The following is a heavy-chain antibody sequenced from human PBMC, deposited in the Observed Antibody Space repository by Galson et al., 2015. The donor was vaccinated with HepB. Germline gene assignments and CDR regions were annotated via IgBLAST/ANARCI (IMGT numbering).Heavy chain of an antibody. CDR3: AKDGSSTTTFQH. CDR1: GFTFSSYA. J-gene: IGHJ1*01. D-gene: IGHD2-2*01. CDR2: ISGSGGST. V-gene: IGHV3-23*01. Sequence: SLRLSCAASGFTFSSYAMSWVRQAPGKGLEWVSAISGSGGSTYYADSVKGRFTISRDNSKNTLYLQMNSLRAEDTAVYYCAKDGSSTTTFQHWGQGTLVTVSS.